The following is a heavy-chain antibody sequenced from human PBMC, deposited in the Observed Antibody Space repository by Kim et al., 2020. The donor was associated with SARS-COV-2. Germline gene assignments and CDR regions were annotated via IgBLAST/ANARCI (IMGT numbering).Heavy chain of an antibody. J-gene: IGHJ4*02. D-gene: IGHD6-13*01. Sequence: SYAQKFQGRVTMTRDTSTSTVYMELSSLRSEDTAVYYCAREEAAAEGSDYWGQGTLVTVSS. V-gene: IGHV1-46*01. CDR3: AREEAAAEGSDY.